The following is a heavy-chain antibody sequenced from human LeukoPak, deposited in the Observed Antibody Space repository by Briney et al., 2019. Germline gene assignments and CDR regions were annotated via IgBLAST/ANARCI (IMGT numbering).Heavy chain of an antibody. CDR2: IIPILGIA. CDR3: ASRAYDSSGYYIDY. V-gene: IGHV1-69*04. D-gene: IGHD3-22*01. CDR1: GGTFSSYA. Sequence: GSSVKVSCKASGGTFSSYAISWVRQAPGQGLEWMGRIIPILGIANYAQKFQGRVTITADKSTSTAYMELSSLRSEDTAVYYCASRAYDSSGYYIDYWGQGTLVTVSS. J-gene: IGHJ4*02.